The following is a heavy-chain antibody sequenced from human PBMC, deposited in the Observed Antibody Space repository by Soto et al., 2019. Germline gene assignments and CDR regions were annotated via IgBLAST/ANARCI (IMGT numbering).Heavy chain of an antibody. CDR2: INPNSGGT. CDR1: GGTFSSYA. V-gene: IGHV1-2*02. CDR3: ARGGKPAGNYYYYGMDV. D-gene: IGHD6-13*01. Sequence: ASVKVSCKASGGTFSSYAISWVRQAPGQGLEWMGWINPNSGGTNYAQKFQGRVTMTRDTSISTAYMELSRLRSDDTAVYYCARGGKPAGNYYYYGMDVWGQGTTVTVSS. J-gene: IGHJ6*02.